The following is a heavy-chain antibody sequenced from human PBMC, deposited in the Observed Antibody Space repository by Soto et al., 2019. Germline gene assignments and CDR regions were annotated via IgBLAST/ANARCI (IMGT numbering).Heavy chain of an antibody. CDR2: IYYSGST. CDR3: AGRPRKTRYYYYGMDV. D-gene: IGHD6-6*01. Sequence: PSETLSLTCTISGDSIISYYWSWIRQPPRKGLEWIGYIYYSGSTNYNPSLKSRVTISVHTSKNQLSLKLSSVTAADTAVYYCAGRPRKTRYYYYGMDVWGQGTRVIVSS. CDR1: GDSIISYY. J-gene: IGHJ6*02. V-gene: IGHV4-59*12.